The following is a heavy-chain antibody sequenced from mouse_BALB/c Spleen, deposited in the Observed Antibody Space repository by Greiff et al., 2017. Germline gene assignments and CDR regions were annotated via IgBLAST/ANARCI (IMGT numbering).Heavy chain of an antibody. CDR2: IYPGNSDT. J-gene: IGHJ2*01. V-gene: IGHV1-5*01. CDR3: TRWGTKEYYFDY. CDR1: GYSFTSYW. Sequence: EVQRVESGTVLARPGASVKMSCKASGYSFTSYWMHWVKQRPGQGLEWIGAIYPGNSDTSYNQKFKGKAKLTAVTSASTAYMELSSLTNEDSAVYYCTRWGTKEYYFDYWGQGTTLTVSS. D-gene: IGHD1-1*01.